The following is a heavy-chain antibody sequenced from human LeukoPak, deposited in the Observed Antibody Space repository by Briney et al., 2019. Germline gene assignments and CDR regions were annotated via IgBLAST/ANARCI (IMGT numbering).Heavy chain of an antibody. Sequence: GASVKVSCKASGYTFTSYGISWVRQAPGQGLEWMGWISAYNGNTNYAQKLQGRVTMTTDTSTSTAYMELRSLRSDDTAVYYCARDKEGYCSSTSCSRGDNWFDPWGQGTLVTDSS. V-gene: IGHV1-18*01. CDR1: GYTFTSYG. CDR2: ISAYNGNT. D-gene: IGHD2-2*01. CDR3: ARDKEGYCSSTSCSRGDNWFDP. J-gene: IGHJ5*02.